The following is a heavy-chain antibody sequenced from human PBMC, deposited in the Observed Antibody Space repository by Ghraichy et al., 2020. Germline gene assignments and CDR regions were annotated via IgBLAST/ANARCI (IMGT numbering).Heavy chain of an antibody. CDR3: ATSSSYSSGWYRGSADY. J-gene: IGHJ4*02. Sequence: SETLSLTCAVYGGSFSGYYWSWIRQPPGKGLEWIGEINHSGSTNYNPSLKSQVTISVDTSKNQFSLKLSSVTAADTAVYYCATSSSYSSGWYRGSADYWGQGTLVTVSS. D-gene: IGHD6-19*01. V-gene: IGHV4-34*01. CDR2: INHSGST. CDR1: GGSFSGYY.